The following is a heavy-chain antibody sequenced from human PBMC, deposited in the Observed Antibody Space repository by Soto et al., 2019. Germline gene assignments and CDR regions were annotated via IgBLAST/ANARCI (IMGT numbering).Heavy chain of an antibody. CDR3: VRDGTKTLRDWFDP. J-gene: IGHJ5*02. D-gene: IGHD1-1*01. Sequence: LSLTCTVSGASISGFYWSWIRKSAGKGLEWIGRISATGTTDYNPSLKSRVMMSVDTSKKQFSLKLRSVTAADTAVYYCVRDGTKTLRDWFDPWGQGISVTVSS. V-gene: IGHV4-4*07. CDR2: ISATGTT. CDR1: GASISGFY.